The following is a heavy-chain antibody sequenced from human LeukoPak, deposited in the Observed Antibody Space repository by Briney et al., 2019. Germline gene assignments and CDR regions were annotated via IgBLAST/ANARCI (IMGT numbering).Heavy chain of an antibody. CDR3: AKGHPNYYDNSGYDY. D-gene: IGHD3-22*01. V-gene: IGHV3-23*01. J-gene: IGHJ4*02. CDR1: GFPLGSYA. CDR2: VSGTGETT. Sequence: TGGSLRLSCAASGFPLGSYAMSWVRQAPGKGLEWVSTVSGTGETTYYADSVKGRFNISRDNSKNTLYLQMNSLRPDDTATYYCAKGHPNYYDNSGYDYWGQGTLVTVSS.